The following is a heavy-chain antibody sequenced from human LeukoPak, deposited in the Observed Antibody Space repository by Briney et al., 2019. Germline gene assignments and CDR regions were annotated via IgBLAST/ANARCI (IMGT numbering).Heavy chain of an antibody. Sequence: PSETLSLTCTVSGDSIFTYYWSWVRQAPGKGLEWVSAISGSGGSTYYADSVKGRFTISRDNSKNTLYLQMNSLRAEDTAVYYCAKDRGVRTVVPAAILDYWGQGTLVTVSS. J-gene: IGHJ4*02. D-gene: IGHD2-2*02. CDR1: GDSIFTYY. CDR2: ISGSGGST. V-gene: IGHV3-23*01. CDR3: AKDRGVRTVVPAAILDY.